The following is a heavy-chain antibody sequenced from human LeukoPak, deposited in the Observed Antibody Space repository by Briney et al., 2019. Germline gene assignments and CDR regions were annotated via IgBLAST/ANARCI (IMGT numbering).Heavy chain of an antibody. D-gene: IGHD6-13*01. CDR1: GFTVSSNY. CDR3: ARAGQQLETGWFDP. Sequence: GGSLRLSCAASGFTVSSNYMSWVRQAPGKGLEWVSVIYSGGSTYYADSVKGRFTISRDNSKNTLYLQMNSLRAEDTAVYYCARAGQQLETGWFDPWGQETLVTVSS. J-gene: IGHJ5*02. CDR2: IYSGGST. V-gene: IGHV3-53*01.